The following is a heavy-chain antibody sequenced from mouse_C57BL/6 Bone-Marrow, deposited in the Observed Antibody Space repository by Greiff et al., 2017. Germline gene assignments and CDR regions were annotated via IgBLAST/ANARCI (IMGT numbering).Heavy chain of an antibody. CDR2: ISYSGST. CDR3: ARLYYGSSYGYFDV. Sequence: EVQLQESGPGMVKPSQSLSLTCTVTGYSITSGYDWHWIRHFPGNKLEWMGYISYSGSTNYNPSLKSRNSITHDTSKNHSFLKLNSVTTEDTATYYCARLYYGSSYGYFDVWGTGTTVTVSS. V-gene: IGHV3-1*01. J-gene: IGHJ1*03. D-gene: IGHD1-1*01. CDR1: GYSITSGYD.